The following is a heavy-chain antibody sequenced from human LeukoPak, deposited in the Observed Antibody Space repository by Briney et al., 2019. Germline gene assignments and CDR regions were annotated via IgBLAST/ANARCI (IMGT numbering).Heavy chain of an antibody. CDR3: ARDRGTTPGIYYGMDV. D-gene: IGHD1-14*01. V-gene: IGHV3-7*03. CDR2: IKQGGSEK. CDR1: GFSLSGFW. Sequence: GGSLRLSCVASGFSLSGFWIRWVRQAPGKGLEWVAAIKQGGSEKHYVDSVKGRTTISRDNAQNSLYLQINSLRVEDSAVYYCARDRGTTPGIYYGMDVWGKGTTVTVSS. J-gene: IGHJ6*04.